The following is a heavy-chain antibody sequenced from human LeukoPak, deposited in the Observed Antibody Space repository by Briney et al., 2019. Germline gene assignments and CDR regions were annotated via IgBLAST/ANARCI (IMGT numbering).Heavy chain of an antibody. J-gene: IGHJ4*02. CDR1: GGSFSGYY. V-gene: IGHV4-34*01. D-gene: IGHD1-14*01. CDR2: INHSGST. Sequence: SETLSLTCAVYGGSFSGYYWSWIRQPPGKGLEWIGEINHSGSTNYNPSLKSRVTISVDTSKNQFSLKLSSVTAADTAVYYRARGRRYGGPLDYWGQGTLVTVSS. CDR3: ARGRRYGGPLDY.